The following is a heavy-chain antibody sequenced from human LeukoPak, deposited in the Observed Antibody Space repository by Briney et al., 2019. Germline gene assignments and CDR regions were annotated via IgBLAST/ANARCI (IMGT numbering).Heavy chain of an antibody. Sequence: GRSLRLSRAASGFTFSSYAMHWVRQAPGKGLEWVAVISHDGSNKYYADSVKGRFTISRDNSKNTLYLQMNSLRAEDTAVYYCARDRDFWSGGAFDIWGQGTMVTVSS. CDR1: GFTFSSYA. CDR2: ISHDGSNK. J-gene: IGHJ3*02. CDR3: ARDRDFWSGGAFDI. V-gene: IGHV3-30*04. D-gene: IGHD3-3*01.